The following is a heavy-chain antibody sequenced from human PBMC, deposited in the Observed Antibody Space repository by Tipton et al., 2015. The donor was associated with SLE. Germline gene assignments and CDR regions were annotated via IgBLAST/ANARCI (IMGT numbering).Heavy chain of an antibody. CDR2: IYYSGSS. CDR1: GGSISSSSYY. D-gene: IGHD3-10*01. CDR3: ARWNYSFFLDY. Sequence: GLVKPSETLSLTCTVSGGSISSSSYYWGWIRQPPGKGLEWIGRIYYSGSSYYNPSLKSRVTISVDMSKNQFSLKLSSVTAADTAMYYCARWNYSFFLDYWDQGTLVTVS. V-gene: IGHV4-39*07. J-gene: IGHJ4*02.